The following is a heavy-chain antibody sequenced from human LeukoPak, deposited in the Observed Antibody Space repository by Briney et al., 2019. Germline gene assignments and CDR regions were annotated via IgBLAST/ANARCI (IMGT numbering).Heavy chain of an antibody. D-gene: IGHD2-21*02. CDR1: GGSISSYY. CDR2: IYYSGST. Sequence: PSETLSLTCTVSGGSISSYYWSWIRQPPGKGLEWIGYIYYSGSTNYNPSFKSRVTISVDTSKNQFSLKLSSVTAADTAVYYCAREPSGDRIYGMDVWGQGTTVTVSS. J-gene: IGHJ6*02. CDR3: AREPSGDRIYGMDV. V-gene: IGHV4-59*01.